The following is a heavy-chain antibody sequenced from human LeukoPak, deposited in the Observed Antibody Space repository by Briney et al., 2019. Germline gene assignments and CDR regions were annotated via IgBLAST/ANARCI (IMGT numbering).Heavy chain of an antibody. Sequence: SETLSLTCAVYGGSFSGYYWSWIRQPPGKGLERIGEINHSGSTNYNPSLNSRVTISVDTSKNQFSLKLRSVTAADTAVYYCARGKSGFSAMALDYWGQGTLVTVSS. D-gene: IGHD5-18*01. CDR1: GGSFSGYY. V-gene: IGHV4-34*01. CDR2: INHSGST. CDR3: ARGKSGFSAMALDY. J-gene: IGHJ4*02.